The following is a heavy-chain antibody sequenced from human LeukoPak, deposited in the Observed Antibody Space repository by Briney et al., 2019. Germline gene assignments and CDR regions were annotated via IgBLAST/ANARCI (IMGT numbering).Heavy chain of an antibody. D-gene: IGHD6-13*01. CDR1: GYSISSGYY. V-gene: IGHV4-38-2*02. J-gene: IGHJ5*02. CDR3: ARAYSSSWYWNWFDP. Sequence: SETLSLTCTVSGYSISSGYYWGWIRQPPGKGLEWIGNIYPTGSTYYNPSPKSRVTISVDTSKNQFSLKVSSVSAADTAVYYCARAYSSSWYWNWFDPWGQGTLVTVSS. CDR2: IYPTGST.